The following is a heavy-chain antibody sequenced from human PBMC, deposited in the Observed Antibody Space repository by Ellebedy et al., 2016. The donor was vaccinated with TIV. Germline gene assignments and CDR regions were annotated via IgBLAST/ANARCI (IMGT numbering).Heavy chain of an antibody. CDR3: AEGRSGWYYFDY. CDR2: VNQSGRT. CDR1: GGSFSGYY. D-gene: IGHD6-19*01. V-gene: IGHV4-34*01. J-gene: IGHJ4*02. Sequence: GSLRLSCAVYGGSFSGYYWSWVRQPPGKGLEWIGEVNQSGRTNYHPSLKRRVTISVDTSKNQFSLRLSSVTAADTAVYYCAEGRSGWYYFDYWGQGTLVTVSS.